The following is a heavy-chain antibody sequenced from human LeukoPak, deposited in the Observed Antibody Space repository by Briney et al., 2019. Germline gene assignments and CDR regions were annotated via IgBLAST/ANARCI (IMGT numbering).Heavy chain of an antibody. J-gene: IGHJ4*02. D-gene: IGHD1-26*01. CDR1: GFTFNTYT. CDR2: IIPNSNYK. CDR3: ATDPSYSGTAYFNF. Sequence: PGGSLRLSCTASGFTFNTYTMNWARQAPGKGLQWVSSIIPNSNYKYYEDSVRGRFIISRDNAKNSLYLQMDSLRAEDTAIYYCATDPSYSGTAYFNFWGQGTLVTVSS. V-gene: IGHV3-21*01.